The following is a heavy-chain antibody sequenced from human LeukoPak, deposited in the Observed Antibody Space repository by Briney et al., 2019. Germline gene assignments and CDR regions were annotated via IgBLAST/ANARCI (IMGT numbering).Heavy chain of an antibody. CDR1: GYTFTSYG. V-gene: IGHV1-18*01. CDR3: AREIVVAGEDKNGDY. CDR2: ISAYNGNT. Sequence: ASVKVSCKASGYTFTSYGISWVRQAPGQGLEWMGWISAYNGNTNYAQKLQGRVTMTTDTSTSTAYMELRSLRSDDTAVYYCAREIVVAGEDKNGDYWGQGTLVTVSS. J-gene: IGHJ4*02. D-gene: IGHD3-22*01.